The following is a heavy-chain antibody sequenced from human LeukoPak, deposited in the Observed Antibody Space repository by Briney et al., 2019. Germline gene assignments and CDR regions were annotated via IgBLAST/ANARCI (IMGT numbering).Heavy chain of an antibody. J-gene: IGHJ5*02. CDR1: GGSISSYY. CDR2: IYYSGST. V-gene: IGHV4-39*07. CDR3: ARVEDYGSGTYYH. D-gene: IGHD3-10*01. Sequence: KPSETLSLTCTVSGGSISSYYWGWIRQPPGKGLEWIGSIYYSGSTYCNPSLKSRVTMSVDTSKNQFSLKLSSVTAADTAVYYCARVEDYGSGTYYHWGQGTLVTVSS.